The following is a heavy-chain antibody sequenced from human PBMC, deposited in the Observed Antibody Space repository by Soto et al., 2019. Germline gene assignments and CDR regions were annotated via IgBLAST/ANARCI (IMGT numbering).Heavy chain of an antibody. CDR2: INHSGST. CDR1: GGSFSGYC. Sequence: QVQLQQWGAGLLKPSETLSLTCAVYGGSFSGYCWSWIRQPPGKGLEWIGEINHSGSTNYNPSLKSRVTISVDTSKNQFSLKLSSVTAADTAVYYCARTPFYSSGWYRGDDAFDIWGQGTMVTVSS. CDR3: ARTPFYSSGWYRGDDAFDI. V-gene: IGHV4-34*01. D-gene: IGHD6-19*01. J-gene: IGHJ3*02.